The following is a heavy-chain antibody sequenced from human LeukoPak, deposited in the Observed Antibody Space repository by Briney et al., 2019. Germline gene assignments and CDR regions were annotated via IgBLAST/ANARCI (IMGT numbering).Heavy chain of an antibody. CDR2: ISGSGGST. CDR3: AKDRAYIVATKYMDV. D-gene: IGHD5-12*01. V-gene: IGHV3-23*01. CDR1: GFTFSSYA. J-gene: IGHJ6*03. Sequence: PGGSLRLSCAASGFTFSSYAMSWVRQAPGKGLEWVSAISGSGGSTYYADSVKSRFTISRDNSQNTLYLQINSLRDEDTALYYCAKDRAYIVATKYMDVWGKGTTVTVSS.